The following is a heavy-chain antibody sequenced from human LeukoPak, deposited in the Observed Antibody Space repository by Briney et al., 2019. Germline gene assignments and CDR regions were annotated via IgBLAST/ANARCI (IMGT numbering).Heavy chain of an antibody. CDR3: ARDTTRGYCSGGSCLRVTNGGDY. D-gene: IGHD2-15*01. J-gene: IGHJ4*02. CDR1: GGTFSSYA. Sequence: SVKVSCKASGGTFSSYAISWVRQAPGQGLEWMGGIIPIFGTANYAQKFQGRVTITADESTSTAYMELSSLRSEDTAVYYCARDTTRGYCSGGSCLRVTNGGDYWDQGTLVTVSS. CDR2: IIPIFGTA. V-gene: IGHV1-69*01.